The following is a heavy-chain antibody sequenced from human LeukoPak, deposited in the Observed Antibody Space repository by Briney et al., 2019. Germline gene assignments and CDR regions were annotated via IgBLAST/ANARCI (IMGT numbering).Heavy chain of an antibody. CDR1: GGSFSGYY. CDR2: INHSGST. Sequence: SETLSLTCAVYGGSFSGYYWSWIRQPPGKGLEWIGEINHSGSTNYNPSLKGRVTISVDTSKNQFSLKLSSVTAADTAVYYCARGLGVAVAGPFDYWGQGTLVTVSS. J-gene: IGHJ4*02. V-gene: IGHV4-34*01. D-gene: IGHD6-19*01. CDR3: ARGLGVAVAGPFDY.